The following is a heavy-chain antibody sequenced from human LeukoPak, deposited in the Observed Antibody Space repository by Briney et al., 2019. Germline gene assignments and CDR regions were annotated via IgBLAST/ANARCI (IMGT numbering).Heavy chain of an antibody. CDR2: IKTNTGDT. V-gene: IGHV1-2*02. CDR3: ARAGTESRWGLPRADYYYMDV. CDR1: GYTFTDYY. Sequence: GASVKVSCKASGYTFTDYYMHWVRPAPGQGLEWMGWIKTNTGDTNSAQKFQGRVTLTKDTSISAAYMELSNLRSDDMAVYYCARAGTESRWGLPRADYYYMDVWAKGTTVTVSS. J-gene: IGHJ6*03. D-gene: IGHD1-26*01.